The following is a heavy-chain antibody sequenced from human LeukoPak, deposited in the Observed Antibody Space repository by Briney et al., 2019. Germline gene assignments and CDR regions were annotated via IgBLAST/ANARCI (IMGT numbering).Heavy chain of an antibody. CDR3: ARSARWFDP. Sequence: NPSETLSLTCTVSGGSISSYYWSWIRQPPGKGLEWIGYIYYSGSTNYNPSLKSRVTISVDTSENQFSLKLSSVTAADTAVYYCARSARWFDPWGQGTLVTVSS. CDR2: IYYSGST. CDR1: GGSISSYY. J-gene: IGHJ5*02. V-gene: IGHV4-59*01.